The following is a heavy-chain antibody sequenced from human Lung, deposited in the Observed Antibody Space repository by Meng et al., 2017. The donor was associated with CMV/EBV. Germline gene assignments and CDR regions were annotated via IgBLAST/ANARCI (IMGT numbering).Heavy chain of an antibody. J-gene: IGHJ4*02. Sequence: SCAISGDSVSSNSAAWNWIRQSPSRGLEWLGRTYYRSKWYNDYAVSVKSRITINPDTSKNQFSLQLNSVTPEDTALYYCARDQKLWFGELYMSSXGQGXLVTVSS. CDR3: ARDQKLWFGELYMSS. D-gene: IGHD3-10*01. CDR1: GDSVSSNSAA. CDR2: TYYRSKWYN. V-gene: IGHV6-1*01.